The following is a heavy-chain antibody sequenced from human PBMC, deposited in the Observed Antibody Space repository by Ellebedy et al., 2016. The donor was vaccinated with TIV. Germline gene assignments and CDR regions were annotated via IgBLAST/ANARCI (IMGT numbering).Heavy chain of an antibody. Sequence: GESLKISCKGSEYTFMGYWIGWVRQKSGKGLEWMGIIYPGDSDTIYSPSLQGQVNISVDKSISAAYLQWSSLKASDTAMYYCARLVVTYDYDSIGYSSPKYNWFDTWGQGTLVTVSS. CDR2: IYPGDSDT. CDR3: ARLVVTYDYDSIGYSSPKYNWFDT. V-gene: IGHV5-51*01. D-gene: IGHD3-22*01. CDR1: EYTFMGYW. J-gene: IGHJ5*02.